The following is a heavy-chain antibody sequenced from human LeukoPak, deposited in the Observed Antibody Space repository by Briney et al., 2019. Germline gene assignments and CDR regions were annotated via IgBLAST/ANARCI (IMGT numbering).Heavy chain of an antibody. V-gene: IGHV3-21*01. J-gene: IGHJ5*02. CDR3: ARDHSGGSRGWFDP. Sequence: GGSLRLSCAASGFTFSSYSMNWVRQAPGKGLEWVSSISSSSSSYIYYADSVKGRFTISRDNAKNSLYLQMNSLRAEDTAVYYCARDHSGGSRGWFDPWGQGTLVTVSS. CDR1: GFTFSSYS. CDR2: ISSSSSSYI. D-gene: IGHD2-15*01.